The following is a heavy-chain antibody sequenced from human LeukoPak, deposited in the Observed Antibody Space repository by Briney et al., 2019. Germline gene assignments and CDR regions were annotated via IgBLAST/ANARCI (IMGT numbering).Heavy chain of an antibody. J-gene: IGHJ4*02. CDR1: GYTFTSYD. CDR3: ARAEGSGYCSGGSCYQ. CDR2: MNPNSGNT. D-gene: IGHD2-15*01. Sequence: ASVKVSCKASGYTFTSYDINWVRQATGQGLEWMGWMNPNSGNTGYAQKFQGRVTMTRNTSISTAYMGLSSLRSEDTAVYYCARAEGSGYCSGGSCYQWGQGTLVTVSS. V-gene: IGHV1-8*01.